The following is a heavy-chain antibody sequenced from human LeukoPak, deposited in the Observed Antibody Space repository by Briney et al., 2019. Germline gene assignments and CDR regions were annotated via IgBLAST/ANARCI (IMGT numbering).Heavy chain of an antibody. V-gene: IGHV5-51*01. Sequence: GESLKISCKGSGYSFTRYWIAWVRQMPGKGLEWMGIIYPGDSDTKYSPSFQGHVIFSADKSISTAYLEWSSLKASDTAMYYCARRKYYDSSGYYSLYDAFDIWGQGTMVTVSS. D-gene: IGHD3-22*01. J-gene: IGHJ3*02. CDR3: ARRKYYDSSGYYSLYDAFDI. CDR1: GYSFTRYW. CDR2: IYPGDSDT.